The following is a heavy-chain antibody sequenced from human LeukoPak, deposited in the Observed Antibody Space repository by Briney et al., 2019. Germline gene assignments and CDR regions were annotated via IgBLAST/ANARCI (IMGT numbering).Heavy chain of an antibody. Sequence: GGSLRLSCAASGFTFSTYAMSWVRQPPGKGLEWVSVIRGSAFTTYYADSVKGRFTISRDNSKNTLYLQMNSLRAEDTAVYYCATTEKGPLTYYYDSSGYHSFHYWGQGTLVTVSS. D-gene: IGHD3-22*01. J-gene: IGHJ4*02. V-gene: IGHV3-23*01. CDR2: IRGSAFTT. CDR1: GFTFSTYA. CDR3: ATTEKGPLTYYYDSSGYHSFHY.